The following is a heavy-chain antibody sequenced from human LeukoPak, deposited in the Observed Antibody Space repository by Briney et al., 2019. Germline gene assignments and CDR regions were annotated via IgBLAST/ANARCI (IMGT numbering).Heavy chain of an antibody. V-gene: IGHV5-51*01. J-gene: IGHJ4*02. CDR2: IYPGDSET. D-gene: IGHD3-22*01. CDR3: VRLDEGFYYDGYGYNF. CDR1: GYRFSNYR. Sequence: GESLKISCKGSGYRFSNYRLAWVRQMPGKGLEWMGIIYPGDSETTYSPSFQGHVPISADKSVTTAYLQWSSLKPSDTAIYYCVRLDEGFYYDGYGYNFWGQGTLVTVSS.